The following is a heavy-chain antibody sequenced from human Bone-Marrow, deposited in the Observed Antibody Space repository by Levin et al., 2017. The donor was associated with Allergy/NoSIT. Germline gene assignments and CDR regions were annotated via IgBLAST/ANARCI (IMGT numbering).Heavy chain of an antibody. CDR1: GYTFTSYD. Sequence: ASVKVSCKASGYTFTSYDINWVRQATGQGLEWMGWMNPNSGNTGYAQKFQGRVTMTRNTSISTAYMELSSLRSEDTAVYYCARFPMITFGGVPKQNYYYGMDVWGQGTTVTVSS. D-gene: IGHD3-16*01. V-gene: IGHV1-8*01. CDR2: MNPNSGNT. J-gene: IGHJ6*02. CDR3: ARFPMITFGGVPKQNYYYGMDV.